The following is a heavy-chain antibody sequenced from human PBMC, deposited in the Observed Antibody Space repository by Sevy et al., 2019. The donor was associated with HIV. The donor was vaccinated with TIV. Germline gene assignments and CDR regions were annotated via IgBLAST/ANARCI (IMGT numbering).Heavy chain of an antibody. J-gene: IGHJ4*02. CDR3: AREISGVCCTFDY. CDR2: IRYDGSNK. D-gene: IGHD2-15*01. CDR1: AFSFSTNG. Sequence: GGSLRLSCAASAFSFSTNGMHWVRQAPGKGLEWVAFIRYDGSNKFYTDSVKGRFTISRDNSKNTLYLQMNSLTTEDTAVYYCAREISGVCCTFDYWSQGTLVTVSS. V-gene: IGHV3-30*02.